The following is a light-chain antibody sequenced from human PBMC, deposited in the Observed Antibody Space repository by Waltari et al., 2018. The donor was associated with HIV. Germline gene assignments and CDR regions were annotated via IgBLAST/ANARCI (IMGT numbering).Light chain of an antibody. J-gene: IGLJ3*02. Sequence: QPVLTQPPSVSGAPGLGVTVSCTRSGPNIGAGYDVHWYQQLPGPAPKLLIYGNINRPSGVPDRFSASKSGTSASLAITGLQPEDEADYYCQSYDSSLSAWVFGGGTKLTVL. V-gene: IGLV1-40*01. CDR2: GNI. CDR3: QSYDSSLSAWV. CDR1: GPNIGAGYD.